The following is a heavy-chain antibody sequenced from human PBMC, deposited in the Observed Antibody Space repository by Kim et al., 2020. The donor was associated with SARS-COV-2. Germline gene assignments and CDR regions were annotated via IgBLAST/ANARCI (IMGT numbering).Heavy chain of an antibody. J-gene: IGHJ6*03. CDR1: GGSISGSYDY. CDR3: ARHSRGAYYYVDV. CDR2: IYYSGST. Sequence: SETLSLTCSVSGGSISGSYDYWGWIRQSPVKGLEWIASIYYSGSTYYNPSLQSRVTISVDTSKNQFSLRMKSVTAADAAVYYCARHSRGAYYYVDVWGHGTTVTVSS. D-gene: IGHD2-2*01. V-gene: IGHV4-39*01.